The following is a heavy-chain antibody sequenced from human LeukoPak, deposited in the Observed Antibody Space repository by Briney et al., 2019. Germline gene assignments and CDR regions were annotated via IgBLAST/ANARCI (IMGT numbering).Heavy chain of an antibody. J-gene: IGHJ4*02. Sequence: GGSLRLSCAASGFTFSSYGMHWVRQAPGKGLEWVAVISYDGSNKYYADSVKGRFTISRDNSKNTLYLQMNSLRAEDTAVYYCAKTSLYCSGGSCYGSWYFDYWGQGTLVTVSS. CDR1: GFTFSSYG. CDR2: ISYDGSNK. CDR3: AKTSLYCSGGSCYGSWYFDY. V-gene: IGHV3-30*18. D-gene: IGHD2-15*01.